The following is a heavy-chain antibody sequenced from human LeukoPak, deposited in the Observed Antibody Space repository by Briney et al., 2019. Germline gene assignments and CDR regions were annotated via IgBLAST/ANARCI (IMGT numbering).Heavy chain of an antibody. CDR1: EFTFSAFW. CDR2: IRYDGSNK. CDR3: AKAATDLQDNFDY. J-gene: IGHJ4*02. V-gene: IGHV3-30*02. Sequence: GGSLRLSCAASEFTFSAFWMSWVRQAPGKGLEWVAFIRYDGSNKYYADSVRGRFTISRDNSKNTLYLQMNSLRAEDTAVYYCAKAATDLQDNFDYWGQGTLVTVSS. D-gene: IGHD1-1*01.